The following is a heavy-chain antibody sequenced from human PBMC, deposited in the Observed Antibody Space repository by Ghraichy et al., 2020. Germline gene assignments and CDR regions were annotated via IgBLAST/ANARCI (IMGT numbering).Heavy chain of an antibody. J-gene: IGHJ6*03. Sequence: GESLNISCAASGFTVSSNYMSWVRQAPGKGLEWVSVIYSGGSTYYADSVKGRFTISRDNSKNTLYLQMNSLRAEDTAVYYCARVGEGGYYYYYMDVWGKGTTVTVSS. CDR2: IYSGGST. D-gene: IGHD3-16*01. CDR1: GFTVSSNY. V-gene: IGHV3-66*01. CDR3: ARVGEGGYYYYYMDV.